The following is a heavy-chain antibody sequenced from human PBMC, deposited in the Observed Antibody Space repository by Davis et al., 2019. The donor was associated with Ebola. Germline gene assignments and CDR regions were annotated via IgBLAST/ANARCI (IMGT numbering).Heavy chain of an antibody. Sequence: SETLSLTCTVSGGSISSYYWSWIRQPPGKGLEWIGYIYYSGSTNYNPSLKSRVTISVDTSKNHFSLKLSSVTAADTAVYYCARNRFFGVVTIYYYGMDVWGQGTTVTVSS. J-gene: IGHJ6*02. CDR1: GGSISSYY. CDR3: ARNRFFGVVTIYYYGMDV. CDR2: IYYSGST. V-gene: IGHV4-59*12. D-gene: IGHD3-3*01.